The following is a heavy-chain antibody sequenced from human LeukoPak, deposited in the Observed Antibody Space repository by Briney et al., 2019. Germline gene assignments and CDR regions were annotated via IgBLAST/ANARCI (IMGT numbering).Heavy chain of an antibody. V-gene: IGHV3-64*02. CDR2: ISSNGDNT. D-gene: IGHD2-2*01. J-gene: IGHJ4*02. CDR1: GFTFSSYS. CDR3: AREVDRVFDY. Sequence: GGSLRLPCAASGFTFSSYSMHWLRQAPGKGLAYVSAISSNGDNTYYAGSVKGRFTISRDNSKNTLYLQMGSLRVEDMGVYYCAREVDRVFDYWGQGNLVTVSS.